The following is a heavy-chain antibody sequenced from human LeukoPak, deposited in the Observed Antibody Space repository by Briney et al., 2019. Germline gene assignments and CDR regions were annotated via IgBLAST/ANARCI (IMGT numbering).Heavy chain of an antibody. CDR1: GFTFSSYG. D-gene: IGHD2-15*01. V-gene: IGHV3-30*18. CDR2: ISYDGSNK. CDR3: AKVAKSSHFDY. Sequence: GRSLRLSCAASGFTFSSYGMHWVRQAPGKGLEWVAVISYDGSNKYYADSVKGRFTISRDNSKNTLYLQMNSLKAEDTAVYYCAKVAKSSHFDYWGQGTLVTVSS. J-gene: IGHJ4*02.